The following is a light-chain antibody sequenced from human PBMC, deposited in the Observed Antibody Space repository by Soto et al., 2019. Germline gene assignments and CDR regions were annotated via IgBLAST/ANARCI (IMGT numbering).Light chain of an antibody. CDR1: QSVNSY. CDR3: QQYGSSPKT. J-gene: IGKJ1*01. CDR2: GAS. V-gene: IGKV3-20*01. Sequence: EIVLTQSPATLSLSPGERATLSCRASQSVNSYLAWYQQKPGQAPRLLMYGASSRATGIPDRFSGSGSGTDFTLTISRLEPEDFAVYYCQQYGSSPKTFGQGTKVDIK.